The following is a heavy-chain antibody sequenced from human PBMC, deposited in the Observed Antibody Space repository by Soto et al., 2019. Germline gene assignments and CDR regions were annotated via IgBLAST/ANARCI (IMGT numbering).Heavy chain of an antibody. D-gene: IGHD2-8*02. J-gene: IGHJ4*02. CDR2: INPNSGGT. CDR3: ARAVLESGGIDY. Sequence: ASVKVSCKASGYTFTGYYMHWVRQAPGQGLEWMGWINPNSGGTNYAQKFQGWVTMTRDTSISTAYMELGRLRSDDTAVYYCARAVLESGGIDYWGQGTLVTVSS. CDR1: GYTFTGYY. V-gene: IGHV1-2*04.